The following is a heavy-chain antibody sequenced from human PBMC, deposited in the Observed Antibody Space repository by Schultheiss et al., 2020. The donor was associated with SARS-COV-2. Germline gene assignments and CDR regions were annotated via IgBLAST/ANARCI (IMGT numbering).Heavy chain of an antibody. CDR3: ARDQGGSYLPLYFDY. V-gene: IGHV3-33*08. Sequence: GGSLRLSCAASGFTVSSDYMSWVRQAPGKGLEWVAVIWYDGSNKYYADSVKGRFTISRDNSKNTLYLQMNSLRAEDTAVYYCARDQGGSYLPLYFDYWGQGTLVTVSS. D-gene: IGHD1-26*01. CDR2: IWYDGSNK. J-gene: IGHJ4*02. CDR1: GFTVSSDY.